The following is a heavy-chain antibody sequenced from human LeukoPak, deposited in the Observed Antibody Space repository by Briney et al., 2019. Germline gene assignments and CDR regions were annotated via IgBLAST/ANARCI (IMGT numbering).Heavy chain of an antibody. CDR2: IKEDGSDE. D-gene: IGHD1-26*01. V-gene: IGHV3-7*01. CDR3: ARDPNSGSYSDYYYYYMDV. CDR1: GFIFSSYW. J-gene: IGHJ6*03. Sequence: GGSLRLSCAASGFIFSSYWMAWVRQAPGKGLEWVANIKEDGSDENYVDSVKGRFTISRDNAKNSLYLQLNSLRAEDTAVYYCARDPNSGSYSDYYYYYMDVWGKGTTVTVSS.